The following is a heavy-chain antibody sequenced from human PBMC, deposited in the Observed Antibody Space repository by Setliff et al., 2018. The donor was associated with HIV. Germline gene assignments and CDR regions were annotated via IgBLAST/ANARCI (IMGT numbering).Heavy chain of an antibody. D-gene: IGHD2-21*02. J-gene: IGHJ2*01. CDR2: IYYSRTSSYENFFHTGTT. V-gene: IGHV4-59*01. CDR1: GGSISDSH. CDR3: ARDVGLCGVDCWPYFYFDL. Sequence: PSETLSLTCTVSGGSISDSHWSWIRQPPGKGLEWIGYIYYSRTSSYENFFHTGTTKYNPSLESRVTISQDTSKNQFSLRLSSVTAADTAVYYCARDVGLCGVDCWPYFYFDLWGRGNLVTVSS.